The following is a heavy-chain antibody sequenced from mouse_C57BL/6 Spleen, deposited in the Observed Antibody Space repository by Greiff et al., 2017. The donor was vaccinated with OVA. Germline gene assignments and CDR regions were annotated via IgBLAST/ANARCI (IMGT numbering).Heavy chain of an antibody. CDR2: IYPGDGDT. J-gene: IGHJ2*01. Sequence: VQLQQSGPELVKPGASVKISCKASGYAFSSSWMNWVKQRPGKGLEWIGRIYPGDGDTNYNRKFKGKATLTADKSSSTAYMQLSSLTSEDSAVYFCARVPFDYWGQGTTLTVSS. V-gene: IGHV1-82*01. CDR3: ARVPFDY. CDR1: GYAFSSSW.